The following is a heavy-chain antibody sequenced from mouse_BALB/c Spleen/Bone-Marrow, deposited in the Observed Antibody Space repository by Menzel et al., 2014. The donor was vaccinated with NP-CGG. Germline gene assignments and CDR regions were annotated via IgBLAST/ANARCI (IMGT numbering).Heavy chain of an antibody. D-gene: IGHD2-4*01. J-gene: IGHJ4*01. CDR3: STMITTPYALDY. Sequence: DVMLVESGGGSVQPGGSLKLSCAASGFTFSDYYMYLVRQTPEKRLEWVAYISNGGGSTYYPDTIKGRFTIPRDNAKNTLFLQMSRLKSEDTAVYFCSTMITTPYALDYWGQGTSVTVSS. V-gene: IGHV5-12*01. CDR2: ISNGGGST. CDR1: GFTFSDYY.